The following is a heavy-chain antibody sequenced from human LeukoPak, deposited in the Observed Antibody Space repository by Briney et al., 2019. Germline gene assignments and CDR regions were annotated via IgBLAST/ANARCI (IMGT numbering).Heavy chain of an antibody. Sequence: PSETLSLTCTVSDDSISDYYRGWIRQPPGKGLEWIGYFHNSGTSTYDPSLKSRVSISADTSKNQFSLKLNSLTTADTAVYYCTRGAGWLIDYWGQGILVTVSS. V-gene: IGHV4-59*01. J-gene: IGHJ4*02. CDR3: TRGAGWLIDY. CDR1: DDSISDYY. CDR2: FHNSGTS. D-gene: IGHD3-16*01.